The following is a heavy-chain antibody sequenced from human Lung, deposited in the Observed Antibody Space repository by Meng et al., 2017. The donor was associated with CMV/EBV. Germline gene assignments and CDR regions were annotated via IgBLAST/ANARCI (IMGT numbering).Heavy chain of an antibody. CDR3: ARDHPPQSSSPPGVNWFDP. D-gene: IGHD6-13*01. Sequence: ASVKVSCKASGYTFTSSYMNWVRQAPGQGLEWMGIINPTGGGTSYAQKFQGRVTMTRDTSTSTVYMELISLRSEDTAVYYCARDHPPQSSSPPGVNWFDPWGEGTLVTVSS. J-gene: IGHJ5*02. CDR2: INPTGGGT. CDR1: GYTFTSSY. V-gene: IGHV1-46*01.